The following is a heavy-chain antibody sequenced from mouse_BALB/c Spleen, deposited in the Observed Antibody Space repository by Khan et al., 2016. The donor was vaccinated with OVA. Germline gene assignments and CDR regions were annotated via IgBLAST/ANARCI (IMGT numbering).Heavy chain of an antibody. CDR2: INTYTGEP. CDR1: GYTFTNYG. Sequence: QIQLVQSGPELKKPGETVKISCKASGYTFTNYGMNWVKQAPGKGLKWMGWINTYTGEPTYADDFKGRFAFSLETSASTAYLQINNLKNEDTATYFGARPPFFSYFMGYWGQGTSVTVSS. J-gene: IGHJ4*01. V-gene: IGHV9-3-1*01. CDR3: ARPPFFSYFMGY.